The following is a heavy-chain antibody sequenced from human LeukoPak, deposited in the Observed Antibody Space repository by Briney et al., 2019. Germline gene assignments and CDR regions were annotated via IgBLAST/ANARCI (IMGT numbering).Heavy chain of an antibody. V-gene: IGHV3-66*04. D-gene: IGHD2-21*01. J-gene: IGHJ6*03. CDR3: ARQYSGDYYYYYMDV. Sequence: PGGSLRLSCAASGFTVSSNYISWVRQAPGKGLEWVSVIYSGGSTYYADSVKGRFTISRDNSKNTLYLQMNSLRAEDTAVYYCARQYSGDYYYYYMDVWGKGTTVTVSS. CDR1: GFTVSSNY. CDR2: IYSGGST.